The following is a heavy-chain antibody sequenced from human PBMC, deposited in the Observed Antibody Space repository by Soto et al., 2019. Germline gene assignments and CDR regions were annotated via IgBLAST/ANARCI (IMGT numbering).Heavy chain of an antibody. CDR1: GFTFNSYS. CDR3: AKEPSDYGDYFGGDNWFDP. CDR2: ISGSGVTT. V-gene: IGHV3-23*01. J-gene: IGHJ5*02. Sequence: HPGGSLRLSCAVSGFTFNSYSMNWVRQAPGKGLEWVSGISGSGVTTHYADSVKGRFTISRDNSKNTLFLQMNSLRADDTAVYYCAKEPSDYGDYFGGDNWFDPWGQGILVTVSS. D-gene: IGHD4-17*01.